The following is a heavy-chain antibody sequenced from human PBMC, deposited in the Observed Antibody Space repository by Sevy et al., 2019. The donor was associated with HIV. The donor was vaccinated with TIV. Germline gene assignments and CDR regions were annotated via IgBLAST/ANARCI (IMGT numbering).Heavy chain of an antibody. V-gene: IGHV1-69*13. CDR1: GGTLSNYA. D-gene: IGHD3-16*01. Sequence: ASVKVSCKASGGTLSNYAISWVRQAPGQGLEWMGGIIPIFGAASYAQKFQGRVTITADESTSTVYMGLSSLRSEDTAVYYCARGGGMRSYYYYYMDVWGKGTTVTVSS. J-gene: IGHJ6*03. CDR3: ARGGGMRSYYYYYMDV. CDR2: IIPIFGAA.